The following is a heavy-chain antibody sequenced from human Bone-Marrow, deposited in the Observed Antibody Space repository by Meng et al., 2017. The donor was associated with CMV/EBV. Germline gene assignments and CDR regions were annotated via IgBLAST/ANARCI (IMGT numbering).Heavy chain of an antibody. J-gene: IGHJ4*02. CDR1: GGSISSSSYY. CDR3: ACTGGIVRYCTNGVCYHFDY. Sequence: SETLSLTCTVSGGSISSSSYYWGWIRQPPGKGLEWIGSIYYSGSTYYNPSLKSRVTRSVDTSKNQFSLKLSSVTAADTAVYYCACTGGIVRYCTNGVCYHFDYWGQGTLVTVSS. V-gene: IGHV4-39*07. D-gene: IGHD2-8*01. CDR2: IYYSGST.